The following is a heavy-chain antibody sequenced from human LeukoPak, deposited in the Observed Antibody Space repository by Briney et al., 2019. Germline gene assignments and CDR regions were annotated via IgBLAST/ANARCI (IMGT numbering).Heavy chain of an antibody. Sequence: GGSLRLSCVASGFTFSSYAMHWVRQAPGKGLEWVAIISYDGSNKYYADSVKGRFTISRDNSKNTLYLQMNSLRAEDTAVYYCARGGYSYLNWFDPWGQGTLVTVSS. D-gene: IGHD5-18*01. V-gene: IGHV3-30*04. J-gene: IGHJ5*02. CDR1: GFTFSSYA. CDR3: ARGGYSYLNWFDP. CDR2: ISYDGSNK.